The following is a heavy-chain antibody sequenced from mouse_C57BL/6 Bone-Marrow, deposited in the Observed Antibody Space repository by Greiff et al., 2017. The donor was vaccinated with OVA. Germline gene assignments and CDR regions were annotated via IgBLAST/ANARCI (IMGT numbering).Heavy chain of an antibody. J-gene: IGHJ1*03. CDR2: VYPYNGGT. V-gene: IGHV1-36*01. CDR3: ARENYSNYDWYFDV. CDR1: GFTFTDYY. Sequence: DVKLQESGPVLVKPGPSVKISCKASGFTFTDYYMHWVKQSHGKSLEWIGLVYPYNGGTSYNQKFKGKATLTVDTSSSTAYMELNSLTSEDSAVYYCARENYSNYDWYFDVWGTGTTVTVSS. D-gene: IGHD2-5*01.